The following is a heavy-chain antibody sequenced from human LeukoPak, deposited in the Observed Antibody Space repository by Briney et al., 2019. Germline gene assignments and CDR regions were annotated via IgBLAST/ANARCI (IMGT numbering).Heavy chain of an antibody. D-gene: IGHD5-12*01. CDR2: ISYGGKNI. Sequence: GGSLRLSCAASGFSFSSYGFHWVRQAPGKGLEWVSAISYGGKNIHYADSVKGRFTISRDNSRNTVYLQMNSLRVEDTAVYYCAKTYSRESGYDFFFHYWGQGTRVTVSS. CDR3: AKTYSRESGYDFFFHY. CDR1: GFSFSSYG. V-gene: IGHV3-33*06. J-gene: IGHJ4*02.